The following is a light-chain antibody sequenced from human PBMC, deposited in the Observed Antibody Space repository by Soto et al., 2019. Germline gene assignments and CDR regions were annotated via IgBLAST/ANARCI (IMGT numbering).Light chain of an antibody. CDR1: QSVSSSY. CDR2: GAS. CDR3: QQYGSSPRT. J-gene: IGKJ1*01. Sequence: IVMTQSPATQSVSPGERATLSCRTSQSVSSSYLAWYQQKPGQAPRLLIYGASSRATGIPDRFSGSGSGTDFTLTISRLEPEDFAVYYCQQYGSSPRTFGQGTKVDI. V-gene: IGKV3-20*01.